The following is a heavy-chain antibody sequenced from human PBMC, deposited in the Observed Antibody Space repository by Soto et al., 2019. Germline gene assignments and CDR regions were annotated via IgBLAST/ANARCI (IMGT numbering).Heavy chain of an antibody. V-gene: IGHV4-59*12. CDR1: GGSISSYY. CDR2: TYQSGSA. Sequence: SETLSLTCTVSGGSISSYYWTWIRQSPGKGLEWIGYTYQSGSAYYNPSLKSRVTISVDRSKNQFSLNLTSVTAADTAVYYCARDYYGMDVWGQGTTVTVSS. CDR3: ARDYYGMDV. J-gene: IGHJ6*02.